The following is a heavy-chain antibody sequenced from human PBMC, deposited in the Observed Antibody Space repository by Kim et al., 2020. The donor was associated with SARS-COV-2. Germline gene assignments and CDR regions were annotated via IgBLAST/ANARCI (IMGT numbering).Heavy chain of an antibody. D-gene: IGHD3-16*01. CDR1: GFTVSSNY. J-gene: IGHJ6*02. CDR3: AREGLGGGGTYYYYYGMDV. CDR2: IYSGGST. V-gene: IGHV3-53*01. Sequence: GGSLRLSCAASGFTVSSNYMSWVRQAPGKGLEWVSVIYSGGSTYYADSVKGRFTISRDNSKNTLYLQMNSLRAEDTAVYYCAREGLGGGGTYYYYYGMDVWGQGTTVTVSS.